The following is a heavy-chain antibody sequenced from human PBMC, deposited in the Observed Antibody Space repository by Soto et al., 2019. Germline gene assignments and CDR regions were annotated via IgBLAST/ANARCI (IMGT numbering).Heavy chain of an antibody. V-gene: IGHV3-33*01. CDR3: ARFLSGYSSSWDDEHYYYMDV. CDR2: IWYDGSNK. Sequence: GGSLRLSCAASGFTFSSYGMHWVRQAPGKGLEWVAVIWYDGSNKYYADSVKGRFTISRDNSKNTLYLQMNSLRAEDTAVYYCARFLSGYSSSWDDEHYYYMDVWGKGTTVTVSS. J-gene: IGHJ6*03. CDR1: GFTFSSYG. D-gene: IGHD6-13*01.